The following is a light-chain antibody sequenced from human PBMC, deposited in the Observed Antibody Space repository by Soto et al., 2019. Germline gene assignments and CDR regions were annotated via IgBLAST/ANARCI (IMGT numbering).Light chain of an antibody. CDR1: SIGVDDYNY. CDR2: EVS. J-gene: IGLJ1*01. V-gene: IGLV2-14*01. CDR3: SSYTSSSTYV. Sequence: QSALTQPASVSGSPGQSITISCTGTSIGVDDYNYVSWYQQHPGKAPKLMIYEVSNRPSGVSNRFSGSKSGNTASLTISGLQAEDEADYYCSSYTSSSTYVFGTGTKLTVL.